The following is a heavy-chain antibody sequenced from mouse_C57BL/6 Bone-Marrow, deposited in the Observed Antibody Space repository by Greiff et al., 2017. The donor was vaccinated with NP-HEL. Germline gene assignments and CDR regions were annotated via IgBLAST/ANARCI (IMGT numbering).Heavy chain of an antibody. V-gene: IGHV6-3*01. CDR2: IRLKSDNYAT. CDR1: GFTFSNYW. Sequence: EVMLVESGGGLVQPGGSMKLSCVASGFTFSNYWMNWVRQSPEKGLEWVAQIRLKSDNYATHYAESVKGRFTISRDDSKSSVYLQMNNLRAEDTGIYYCIYYYGPFDYWGQGTTLTVSS. J-gene: IGHJ2*01. D-gene: IGHD1-1*01. CDR3: IYYYGPFDY.